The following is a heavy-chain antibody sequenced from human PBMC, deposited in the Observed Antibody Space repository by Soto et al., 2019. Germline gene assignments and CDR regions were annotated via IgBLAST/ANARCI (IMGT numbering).Heavy chain of an antibody. CDR1: GFTFSSYS. D-gene: IGHD6-6*01. V-gene: IGHV3-48*02. CDR2: ISGSSSI. J-gene: IGHJ6*02. CDR3: ARERAPRYPSSSIGHGMDV. Sequence: GGSLRLSCAASGFTFSSYSMNWVRQAPGKGLEWASYISGSSSIYYADSVKGRFTISRDNAKNSLYLHMNSLRDEDTAGYYCARERAPRYPSSSIGHGMDVWGQGTTVTVSS.